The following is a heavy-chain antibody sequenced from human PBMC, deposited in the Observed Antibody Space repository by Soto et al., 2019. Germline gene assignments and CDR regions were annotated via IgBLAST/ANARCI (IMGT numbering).Heavy chain of an antibody. CDR1: GFTFSSYW. Sequence: GGSLRLSCAASGFTFSSYWMFWVRQVPGKGLVWVSRINTDGTRTTYADSVKGRFTISRDNAKNTLYLQMNSLRAEDAAIYYCARAFASNWGRVDPWGQGTLVTVSS. J-gene: IGHJ5*02. CDR2: INTDGTRT. D-gene: IGHD3-16*01. V-gene: IGHV3-74*01. CDR3: ARAFASNWGRVDP.